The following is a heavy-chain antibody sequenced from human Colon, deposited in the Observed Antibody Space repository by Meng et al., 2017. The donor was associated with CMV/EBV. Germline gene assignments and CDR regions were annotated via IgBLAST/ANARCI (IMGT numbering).Heavy chain of an antibody. J-gene: IGHJ5*02. Sequence: SCAASGFAFSTYAMHWLRQAPGKGLEWVAFISFEGSNQYYADSVEGRFTISRDNSKSTVFLQMNSLRAEDTAMYYCAKSAPGKALDPWGQGTLVTVSS. V-gene: IGHV3-30-3*02. D-gene: IGHD4-23*01. CDR3: AKSAPGKALDP. CDR2: ISFEGSNQ. CDR1: GFAFSTYA.